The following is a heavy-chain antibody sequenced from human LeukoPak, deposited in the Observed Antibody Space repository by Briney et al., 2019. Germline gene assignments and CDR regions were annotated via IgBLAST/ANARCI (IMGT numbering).Heavy chain of an antibody. J-gene: IGHJ4*02. Sequence: PGGSLRLSCAASGFTFSSYGMHWVRQAPGKGLEWVAVIWYDGSNKYYADSVKGRFTISRDNSKNTLYLQMNSLRAEDTAVYYCARGRPAYCGGDCYNDYWGQGTLVTVSS. D-gene: IGHD2-21*02. V-gene: IGHV3-33*01. CDR1: GFTFSSYG. CDR2: IWYDGSNK. CDR3: ARGRPAYCGGDCYNDY.